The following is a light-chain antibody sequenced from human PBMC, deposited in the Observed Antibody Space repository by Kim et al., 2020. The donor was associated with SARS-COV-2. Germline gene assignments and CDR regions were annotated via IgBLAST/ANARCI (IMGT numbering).Light chain of an antibody. CDR3: QQYNSYPYT. CDR1: QSISSC. V-gene: IGKV1-5*01. J-gene: IGKJ2*01. Sequence: DIQMTQSPSTLSASVGDRVTITCQASQSISSCLDWYQQKPGKAPKLLLYDAFSLDSGVPSRFSGSGSGTEFTLTISSLQPDDIATYYCQQYNSYPYTFGQGTKLEIK. CDR2: DAF.